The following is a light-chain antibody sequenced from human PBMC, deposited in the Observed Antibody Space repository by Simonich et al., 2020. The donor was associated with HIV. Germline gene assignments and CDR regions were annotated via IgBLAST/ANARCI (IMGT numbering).Light chain of an antibody. V-gene: IGLV2-23*02. CDR1: SSDVGSYNL. CDR3: CSYAGSSTWV. J-gene: IGLJ3*02. CDR2: EVS. Sequence: QSALTQPASVSGSPGQSITISCTGTSSDVGSYNLVSWYQQHPGKAPKLMLYEVSKRPSGVSNRFSGSKSGHTASRTISGLQAEDEADYYCCSYAGSSTWVFGGGTKLTVL.